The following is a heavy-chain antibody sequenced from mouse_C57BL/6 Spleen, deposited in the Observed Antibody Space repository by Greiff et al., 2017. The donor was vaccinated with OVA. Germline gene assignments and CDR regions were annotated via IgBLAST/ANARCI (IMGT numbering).Heavy chain of an antibody. D-gene: IGHD1-3*01. Sequence: EVKVVESGEGLVKPGGSLKLSCAASGFTFSSYAMSWVRQTPEKRLEWVAYISSGGDYIYYADTVKGRFTISRDNARNTLYLQMSSLKSEDTAMYYCTRELSLDYFDYWGQGTTLTVSS. J-gene: IGHJ2*01. V-gene: IGHV5-9-1*02. CDR3: TRELSLDYFDY. CDR2: ISSGGDYI. CDR1: GFTFSSYA.